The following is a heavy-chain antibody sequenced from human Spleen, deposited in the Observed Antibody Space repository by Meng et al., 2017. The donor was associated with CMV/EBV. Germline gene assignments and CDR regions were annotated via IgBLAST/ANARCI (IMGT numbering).Heavy chain of an antibody. CDR3: VRRGDWADFDF. V-gene: IGHV5-51*01. D-gene: IGHD3/OR15-3a*01. CDR1: GYSFTSYW. CDR2: IYPGDSDT. J-gene: IGHJ4*02. Sequence: GESLKISCKGSGYSFTSYWIGWVRQMPGKGLEWMGIIYPGDSDTSYSPSFQGQVTISADKSINTAYLQWSSLKASDTAMYYCVRRGDWADFDFWGQGTLVTVSS.